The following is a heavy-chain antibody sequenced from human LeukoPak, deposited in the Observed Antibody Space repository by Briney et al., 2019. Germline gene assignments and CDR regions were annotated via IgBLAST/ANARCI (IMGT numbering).Heavy chain of an antibody. CDR1: GFIFSDYY. J-gene: IGHJ4*02. CDR3: ARGASYCSGGSCYDY. CDR2: ISSSGSYT. D-gene: IGHD2-15*01. V-gene: IGHV3-11*03. Sequence: GGSLRLSCAASGFIFSDYYMSWSRQAPGKGLERVSYISSSGSYTNSADSVKGRFTISRDNAKNSLYLQMNSLRAEDTAVYYCARGASYCSGGSCYDYWGQGTLVTVSS.